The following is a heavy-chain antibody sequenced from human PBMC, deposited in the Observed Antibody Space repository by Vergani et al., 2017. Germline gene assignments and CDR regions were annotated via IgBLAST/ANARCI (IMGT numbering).Heavy chain of an antibody. CDR3: ARGDYGILSGYRY. J-gene: IGHJ4*02. CDR1: GYPFSNYY. D-gene: IGHD3-9*01. V-gene: IGHV1-46*03. Sequence: QVQVVQSGAEVKKSGASVKVSCKTSGYPFSNYYMHWVRQAPGQGLEWMGRINPSGGHTNYAQKFQGRVTMTRDTSTNTVYMELSSLRSEDTAIYYCARGDYGILSGYRYWGQGTLVTVSA. CDR2: INPSGGHT.